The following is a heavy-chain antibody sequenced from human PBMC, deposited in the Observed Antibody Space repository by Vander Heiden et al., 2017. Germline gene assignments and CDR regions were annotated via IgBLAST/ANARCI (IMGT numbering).Heavy chain of an antibody. Sequence: QVQLVESGGGVVQPGGSLRLSCAASGFTFRSYGMHWVRQAPGKGPEWVALIWLDGSRKYYADSVKGRFTVSRDNSKNTLFLEINSLRAEDTSVYYCARDRDGNGYFDYWGQGALLTVSS. V-gene: IGHV3-33*08. J-gene: IGHJ4*02. CDR3: ARDRDGNGYFDY. CDR1: GFTFRSYG. CDR2: IWLDGSRK.